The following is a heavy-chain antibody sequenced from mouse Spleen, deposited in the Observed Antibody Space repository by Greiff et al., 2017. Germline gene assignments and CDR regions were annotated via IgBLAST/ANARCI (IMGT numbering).Heavy chain of an antibody. Sequence: VQVVESGAELVRPGTSVKMSCKASGYAFTNYWIGWAKQRPGHGLEWIGDIYPGGGYTNYNEKFKGKATLTADKSSSTAYMQFSSLTSEDSAIYYCARKGSSGWFAYWGQGTLVTVSA. J-gene: IGHJ3*01. CDR2: IYPGGGYT. CDR1: GYAFTNYW. D-gene: IGHD3-1*01. V-gene: IGHV1-63*01. CDR3: ARKGSSGWFAY.